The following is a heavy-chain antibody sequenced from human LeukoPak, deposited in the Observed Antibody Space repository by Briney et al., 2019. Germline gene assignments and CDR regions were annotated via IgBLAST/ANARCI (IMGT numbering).Heavy chain of an antibody. D-gene: IGHD3-10*01. CDR3: ARFQTLLWFGDPSGYFQH. CDR2: IKQDGSEK. CDR1: GFTFSDAR. V-gene: IGHV3-7*01. Sequence: SGGSLRLSCAASGFTFSDARMSWVRQAPGKGLEWVANIKQDGSEKYYVDSVKGRFTISRDNAKNSLYLQMNSLRAEDTAVYYCARFQTLLWFGDPSGYFQHWGQGTLVTVSS. J-gene: IGHJ1*01.